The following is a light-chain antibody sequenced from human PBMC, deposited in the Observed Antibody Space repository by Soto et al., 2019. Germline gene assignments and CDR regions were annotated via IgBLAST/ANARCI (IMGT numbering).Light chain of an antibody. CDR2: EVS. CDR1: SSDVGSYNL. J-gene: IGLJ1*01. CDR3: CSYTSSSTLV. V-gene: IGLV2-23*02. Sequence: QSALTQPASVSGSPGQWITISCTGTSSDVGSYNLVSWYQQHPGKAPKLMIYEVSKRPSGVSNRFSGSKSGNTASLTISGLQAEDEADYYCCSYTSSSTLVFGTGTKVTVL.